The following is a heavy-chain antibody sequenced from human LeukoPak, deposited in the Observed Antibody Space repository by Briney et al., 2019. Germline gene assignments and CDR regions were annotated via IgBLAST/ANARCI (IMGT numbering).Heavy chain of an antibody. J-gene: IGHJ4*02. CDR1: GGSISSGSYY. D-gene: IGHD3-10*01. Sequence: SETLSLTCTVSGGSISSGSYYWSWIRQPAGKGLEWIGRIYTSGSTNYNPSLKSRVTISVDTSKNQFSLKLSSVTAADTAVYYCARAARVPGNWRYFDYWGQGTLVTVSS. V-gene: IGHV4-61*02. CDR3: ARAARVPGNWRYFDY. CDR2: IYTSGST.